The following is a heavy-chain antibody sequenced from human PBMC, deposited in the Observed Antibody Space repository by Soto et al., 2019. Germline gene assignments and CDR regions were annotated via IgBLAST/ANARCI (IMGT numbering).Heavy chain of an antibody. CDR1: GGSISSGDYY. CDR3: AREPLGDYGYFDY. J-gene: IGHJ4*02. D-gene: IGHD4-17*01. CDR2: IYYSGST. V-gene: IGHV4-30-4*01. Sequence: QVQLQESGPGLVKPSQTLSLTCTVSGGSISSGDYYWSWIRQPPGKGLEWIGYIYYSGSTYYNPSLKSRVTISVETSKDQFSLKLSSVTAADTAVYYCAREPLGDYGYFDYWGQGTLVTVSS.